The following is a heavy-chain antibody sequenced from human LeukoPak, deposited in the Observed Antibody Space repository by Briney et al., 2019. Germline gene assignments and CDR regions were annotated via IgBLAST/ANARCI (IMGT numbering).Heavy chain of an antibody. CDR2: ISGSGGST. Sequence: GGSLRLSCAASGFTFSSYAMSWVRQAPGKWLEWVSAISGSGGSTYYADSVKGRFTISRDNSKNTLYLQMNSLRAEDTAVYYCAKFGYYDILTGYLGLDYWGQGTLVTVSS. D-gene: IGHD3-9*01. V-gene: IGHV3-23*01. J-gene: IGHJ4*02. CDR1: GFTFSSYA. CDR3: AKFGYYDILTGYLGLDY.